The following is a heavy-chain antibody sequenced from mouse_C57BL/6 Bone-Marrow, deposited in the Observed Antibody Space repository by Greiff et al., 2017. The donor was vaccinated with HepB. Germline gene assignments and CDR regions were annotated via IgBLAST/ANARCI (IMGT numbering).Heavy chain of an antibody. V-gene: IGHV1-64*01. D-gene: IGHD1-1*01. J-gene: IGHJ1*03. CDR1: GYTFTSYW. Sequence: QVQLQQPGAELVKPGASVKLSCKASGYTFTSYWMHWVKQRPGQGLEWIGMIHPNSGSTNYNEKFKSMATLTVDKSSSTAYMQLSSLTSEDSAVYYCASPSYYYGSSLFDVWGTGTTVTVSS. CDR2: IHPNSGST. CDR3: ASPSYYYGSSLFDV.